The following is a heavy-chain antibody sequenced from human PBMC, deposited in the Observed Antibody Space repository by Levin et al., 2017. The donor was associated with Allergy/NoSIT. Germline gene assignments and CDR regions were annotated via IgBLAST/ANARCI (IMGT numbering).Heavy chain of an antibody. CDR1: GFTFSSYW. V-gene: IGHV3-7*01. CDR2: IKQDESEK. CDR3: ARDPKYSSSWYDY. D-gene: IGHD6-13*01. Sequence: ASVKVSCAASGFTFSSYWMSWVRQAPGKGLEWVANIKQDESEKYYVDSVKGRFTISRDNAKNSLYLQMNSLRAEDTAVYYCARDPKYSSSWYDYWGQGTLVTVSS. J-gene: IGHJ4*02.